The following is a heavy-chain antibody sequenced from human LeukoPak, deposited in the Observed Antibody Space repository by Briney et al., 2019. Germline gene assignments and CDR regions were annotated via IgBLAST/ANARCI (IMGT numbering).Heavy chain of an antibody. CDR2: IIPILGIA. J-gene: IGHJ4*02. CDR1: GGTFSSYA. CDR3: ASPLRRDGYNLGY. V-gene: IGHV1-69*04. D-gene: IGHD5-24*01. Sequence: ASVKVSCKASGGTFSSYAISWVRQAPGQGLEWMGRIIPILGIANYAQKFRGRVTITADKSTSTAYMELSSLRSEDTAVYYCASPLRRDGYNLGYWGQGTLVTVSS.